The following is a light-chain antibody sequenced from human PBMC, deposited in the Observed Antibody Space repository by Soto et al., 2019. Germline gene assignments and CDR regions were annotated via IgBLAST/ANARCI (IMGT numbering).Light chain of an antibody. J-gene: IGKJ5*01. Sequence: EIVLTQSPATLSLSPGERATLSCRASQSVGRYLAWYQHKSGQALRLLIYDASNRATGIPARFSGSGSGTDFTLTISSLEPEDFAVYYCQQRSNWPPITFGQGTRLEIK. CDR2: DAS. V-gene: IGKV3-11*01. CDR3: QQRSNWPPIT. CDR1: QSVGRY.